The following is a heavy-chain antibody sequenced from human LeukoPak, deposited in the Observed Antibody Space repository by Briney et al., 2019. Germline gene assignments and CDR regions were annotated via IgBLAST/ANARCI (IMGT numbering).Heavy chain of an antibody. D-gene: IGHD3-10*01. Sequence: PSETLSLTCAVYGGSFSGYYWSWIRQPPGKGLEWIGEINHSGSTNYNPSLKSRVTISVDTSKNQFSLKLSSVTAADTAVYYCARGLVRGTRPDYWGQGTLVTVSS. V-gene: IGHV4-34*01. CDR2: INHSGST. CDR3: ARGLVRGTRPDY. CDR1: GGSFSGYY. J-gene: IGHJ4*02.